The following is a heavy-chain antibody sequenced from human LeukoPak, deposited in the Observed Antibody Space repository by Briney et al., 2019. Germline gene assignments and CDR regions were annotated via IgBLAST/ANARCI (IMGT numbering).Heavy chain of an antibody. CDR2: ISWNSGSI. D-gene: IGHD3-22*01. Sequence: PGGSLRLSCAASGFTFDDYAMHWVRQAPGKGLEWVSGISWNSGSIGYADSVKGRFTISRDNAKNSLYLQMNSLRAEDTALYYCAKDWGYDYYDSSGSDYWGQGTLVTVSS. CDR1: GFTFDDYA. J-gene: IGHJ4*02. V-gene: IGHV3-9*01. CDR3: AKDWGYDYYDSSGSDY.